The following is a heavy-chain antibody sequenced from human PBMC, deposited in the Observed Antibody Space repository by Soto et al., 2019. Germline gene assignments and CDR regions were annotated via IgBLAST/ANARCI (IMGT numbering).Heavy chain of an antibody. D-gene: IGHD2-8*01. CDR1: GFSVSTSGVG. V-gene: IGHV2-5*02. J-gene: IGHJ6*02. CDR3: AHRRTQEWYGMDV. Sequence: QITLKESGPTLVKPTQTLTLTCTFSGFSVSTSGVGVGWIRQPPGKALEWLAFIYGDDDKRYSPSLKSRLTITKDPSKKQVVLTMTNMDLVDPATYYCAHRRTQEWYGMDVWGQGTTVTVSS. CDR2: IYGDDDK.